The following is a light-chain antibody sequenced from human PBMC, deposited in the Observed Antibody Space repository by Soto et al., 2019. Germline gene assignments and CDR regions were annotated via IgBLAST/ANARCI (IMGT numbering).Light chain of an antibody. J-gene: IGKJ4*01. CDR3: HQRSNWPLT. CDR2: DTS. CDR1: QTISSY. Sequence: EIFMTQSPATLSVSPWEIATLSWRASQTISSYLAWYQHKPGQAPRLLIYDTSNRATGIPARFSGSGSGTDFTLTISSLEPEDFAVYYCHQRSNWPLTFGGGTRWIS. V-gene: IGKV3-11*01.